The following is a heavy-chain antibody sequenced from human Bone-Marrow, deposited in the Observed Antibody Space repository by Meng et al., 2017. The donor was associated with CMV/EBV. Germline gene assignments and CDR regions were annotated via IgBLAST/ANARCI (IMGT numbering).Heavy chain of an antibody. J-gene: IGHJ6*02. CDR2: IIPIFGTA. D-gene: IGHD6-6*01. Sequence: SVKVSCKASGYTFTSYYMHWVRQAPGQGLEWMGGIIPIFGTANYAQKFQGRVTITTDESTSTAYMELSSLRSEDTAVYYCASSYSSSRIDYYYYYGMDVWGQGTTVTVSS. V-gene: IGHV1-69*05. CDR3: ASSYSSSRIDYYYYYGMDV. CDR1: GYTFTSYY.